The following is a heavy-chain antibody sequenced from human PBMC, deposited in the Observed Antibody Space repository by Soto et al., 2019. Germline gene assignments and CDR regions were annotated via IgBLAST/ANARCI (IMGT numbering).Heavy chain of an antibody. Sequence: SETLSLTCTVSGDSISSGDYYWSWIRQPPGKGLEWIGHIYYSGTTYYNPALKSRVTISVDTSKNQFSLKLSSVTAADTAVYHCARSRYCSSTSCFPLGDYFDSWGQGTLVTVSS. V-gene: IGHV4-30-4*01. J-gene: IGHJ4*02. CDR3: ARSRYCSSTSCFPLGDYFDS. D-gene: IGHD2-2*01. CDR2: IYYSGTT. CDR1: GDSISSGDYY.